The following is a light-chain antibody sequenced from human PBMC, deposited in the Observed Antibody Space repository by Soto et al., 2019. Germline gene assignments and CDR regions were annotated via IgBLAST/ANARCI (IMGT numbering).Light chain of an antibody. CDR1: QSVDTTF. Sequence: EIVLTQSPGSLSLSPGERATLSCRASQSVDTTFFAWYQHKPGQAPSPLTYGASKRATGIPDRFSGSGSGTDFTLTISRLEPEDFAVYYCQQYVSSVTFGQGTKVEIK. CDR3: QQYVSSVT. V-gene: IGKV3-20*01. CDR2: GAS. J-gene: IGKJ1*01.